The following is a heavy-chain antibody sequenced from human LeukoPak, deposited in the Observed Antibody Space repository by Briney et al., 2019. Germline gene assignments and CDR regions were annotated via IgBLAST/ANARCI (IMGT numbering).Heavy chain of an antibody. CDR1: GFTFSSYS. Sequence: PGGSLRLSCAASGFTFSSYSMNWVRQAPGKGLEWVSYISSSSSTIYYADSVKGRFTISRDNAKNSLYLQMNSLRDEDTAVYYCARDQAFYDFWSGYYSRYFDYWGQGTLVTVSS. CDR3: ARDQAFYDFWSGYYSRYFDY. D-gene: IGHD3-3*01. CDR2: ISSSSSTI. J-gene: IGHJ4*02. V-gene: IGHV3-48*02.